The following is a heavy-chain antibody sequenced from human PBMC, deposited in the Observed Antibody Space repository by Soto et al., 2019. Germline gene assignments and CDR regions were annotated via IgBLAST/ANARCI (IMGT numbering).Heavy chain of an antibody. D-gene: IGHD3-10*01. Sequence: QVLLQESGPGLVKPSQTLSLSCTVSGGSISSRDYYWSWFRQHPENGLEWLGSIYYNGATSYNPSLKSRITISAASSMDEFSLKLTSVTAADTAMYYCARDKGGAALKGSGMDVWGHGTTVIVSS. J-gene: IGHJ6*02. CDR1: GGSISSRDYY. CDR2: IYYNGAT. V-gene: IGHV4-31*03. CDR3: ARDKGGAALKGSGMDV.